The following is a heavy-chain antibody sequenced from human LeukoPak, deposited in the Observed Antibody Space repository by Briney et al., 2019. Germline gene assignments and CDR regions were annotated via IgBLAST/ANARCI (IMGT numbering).Heavy chain of an antibody. V-gene: IGHV4-31*03. CDR1: GGSISSGGYY. CDR2: MSQTGST. CDR3: ARDWSGPYYFDH. D-gene: IGHD3-3*01. Sequence: PQTLSLTCTVSGGSISSGGYYWTWIRQPPGKGLEWIGYMSQTGSTYYNPSLKSRVTISVDTSKSQFSLKLTSVTAADTAVYYCARDWSGPYYFDHWGQGILVTVSS. J-gene: IGHJ4*01.